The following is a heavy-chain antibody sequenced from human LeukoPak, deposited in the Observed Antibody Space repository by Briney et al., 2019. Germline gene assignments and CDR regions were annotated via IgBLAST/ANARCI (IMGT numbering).Heavy chain of an antibody. D-gene: IGHD6-19*01. CDR1: SGSFSGYY. Sequence: PSETLSLTCAVYSGSFSGYYWSWIRQPPGKGLEWIGEINHSGSTNYNPSLKSRVTISVDTSKNQFSLKLSSVTAADTAVYYCARGIVAGTAPFLDYWGQGTLVTVSS. CDR3: ARGIVAGTAPFLDY. J-gene: IGHJ4*02. V-gene: IGHV4-34*01. CDR2: INHSGST.